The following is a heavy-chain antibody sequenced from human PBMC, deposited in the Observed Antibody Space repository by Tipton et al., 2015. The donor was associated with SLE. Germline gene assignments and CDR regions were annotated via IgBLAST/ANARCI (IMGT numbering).Heavy chain of an antibody. J-gene: IGHJ6*02. D-gene: IGHD2-2*01. CDR1: GGSFSGYY. CDR2: ITQSGVT. V-gene: IGHV4-34*01. Sequence: TLSLTCAVSGGSFSGYYWYWVRQPPEQGLEWIGEITQSGVTNYNPSLKSRVTMSLDTSKNQFSLKLTSVTAADTAVYFCARGCSSTTCKPFDYFGLDVWGQGTTVTVSS. CDR3: ARGCSSTTCKPFDYFGLDV.